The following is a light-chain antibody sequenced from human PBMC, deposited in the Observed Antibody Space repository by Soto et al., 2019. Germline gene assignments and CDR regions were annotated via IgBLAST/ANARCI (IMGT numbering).Light chain of an antibody. CDR1: QSIAGF. Sequence: DIQMTQSPSSLYASAGDRVTIACRASQSIAGFLNWYQQKPGKAPDLLIYATSSLHSGVTPRFSGSGSGADFNLTISPLQPEDSATYFCQQTFNNPTFGPGT. CDR3: QQTFNNPT. J-gene: IGKJ3*01. V-gene: IGKV1-39*01. CDR2: ATS.